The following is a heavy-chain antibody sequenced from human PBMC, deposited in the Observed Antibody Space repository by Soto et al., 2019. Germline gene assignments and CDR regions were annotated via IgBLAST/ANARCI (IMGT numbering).Heavy chain of an antibody. Sequence: EVRLVESGGGLVQPGGSLRLSCAASGFTVSRNYMRWVRQAPGKGLEWVSLSYSTGSTDYADSVKGRFTISRDSSKNTLYLQMNNRRVEDTAVYYCGRDQGPTVTLAGDYWGGGTLVTVSS. D-gene: IGHD4-17*01. CDR1: GFTVSRNY. CDR2: SYSTGST. CDR3: GRDQGPTVTLAGDY. J-gene: IGHJ4*02. V-gene: IGHV3-66*01.